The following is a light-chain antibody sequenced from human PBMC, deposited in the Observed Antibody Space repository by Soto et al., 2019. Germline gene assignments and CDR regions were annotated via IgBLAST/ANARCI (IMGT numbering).Light chain of an antibody. CDR1: QSISNSY. CDR3: QQYGSSPRT. V-gene: IGKV3-20*01. Sequence: EIVLTQSPGTLSLSPGERATLSCRASQSISNSYLAWHQQKPGQAPRLLIYAASNRATGIPDRFSGSGSGTDFTRTINRLEPEDFAVYYCQQYGSSPRTFGQGTKVEIK. CDR2: AAS. J-gene: IGKJ1*01.